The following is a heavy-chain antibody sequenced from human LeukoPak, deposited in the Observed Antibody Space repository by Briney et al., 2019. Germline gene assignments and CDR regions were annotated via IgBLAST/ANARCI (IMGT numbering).Heavy chain of an antibody. Sequence: LGASVKVSCRASGYTFTSYGISWVRQAPGQGLEWMGWISAYNGNTNYAQKLQGRVTMTTDTSTSTAYMELRSLRSDDTAVYYCARDVRRLEPPRGASFDIWGQGTMVTVSS. D-gene: IGHD1-14*01. CDR3: ARDVRRLEPPRGASFDI. CDR1: GYTFTSYG. V-gene: IGHV1-18*01. J-gene: IGHJ3*02. CDR2: ISAYNGNT.